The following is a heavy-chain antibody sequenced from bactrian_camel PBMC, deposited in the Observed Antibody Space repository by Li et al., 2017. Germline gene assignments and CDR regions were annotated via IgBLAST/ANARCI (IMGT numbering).Heavy chain of an antibody. J-gene: IGHJ6*01. Sequence: QVQLVESGGGSVQPGGSLKLSCVASGYTSSMNSVAWFRQGPGKEREAVACIYTRGGFTYYADSVKGRFAISQDDAKNTVYLQMDSLNPEDTAMYYCASQPRGYDCYFRRNPADYDLWGQGTQVTVS. CDR1: GYTSSMNS. CDR2: IYTRGGFT. D-gene: IGHD3*01. CDR3: ASQPRGYDCYFRRNPADYDL. V-gene: IGHV3S54*01.